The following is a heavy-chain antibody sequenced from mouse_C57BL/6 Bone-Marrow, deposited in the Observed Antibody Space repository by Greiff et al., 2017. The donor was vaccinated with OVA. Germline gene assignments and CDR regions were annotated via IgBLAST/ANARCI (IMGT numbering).Heavy chain of an antibody. Sequence: EVHLVESGGGLVQPKGSLKLSCAASGFSFNTYAMNWVRQAPGKGLEWVARIRSKSNNYATYYADSVKDRFTISRDDSESMLYLQMNNLKTEDTAMYYCVRHGEGYAMDYWGQGTSVTVSS. CDR3: VRHGEGYAMDY. CDR1: GFSFNTYA. CDR2: IRSKSNNYAT. V-gene: IGHV10-1*01. J-gene: IGHJ4*01.